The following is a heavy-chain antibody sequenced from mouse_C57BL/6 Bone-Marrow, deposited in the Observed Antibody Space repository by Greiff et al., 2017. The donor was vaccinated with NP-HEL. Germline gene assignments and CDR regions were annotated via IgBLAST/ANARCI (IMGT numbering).Heavy chain of an antibody. CDR3: ARHEDAPSYYYGSSLGYFDY. J-gene: IGHJ2*01. D-gene: IGHD1-1*01. CDR2: FYPGSGSI. CDR1: GYTFTEYT. Sequence: QVQLQQSGAELVKPGASVKLSCKASGYTFTEYTIHWVKQRSGQGLEWIGWFYPGSGSIKYNEKFKDKATLTADKSSSTVYMELSRLTSEDSAVYFCARHEDAPSYYYGSSLGYFDYWGQGTTLTVSS. V-gene: IGHV1-62-2*01.